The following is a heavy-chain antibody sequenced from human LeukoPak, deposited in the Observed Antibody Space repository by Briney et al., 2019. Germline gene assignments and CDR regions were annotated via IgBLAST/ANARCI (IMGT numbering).Heavy chain of an antibody. J-gene: IGHJ6*03. CDR1: GGSISNYY. CDR3: AGSYHYYMDV. CDR2: ISYIGST. Sequence: PSETLCLTCTVSGGSISNYYWSWIRQPPGKGLEWIGYISYIGSTKYNPSLKSRVTISEDTSKKQFSLKLSSVTAADTAVYYCAGSYHYYMDVWGKGTTVTVSS. V-gene: IGHV4-59*01.